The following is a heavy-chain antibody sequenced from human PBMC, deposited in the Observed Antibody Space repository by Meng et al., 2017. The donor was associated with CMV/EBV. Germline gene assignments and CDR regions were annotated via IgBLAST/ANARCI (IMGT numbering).Heavy chain of an antibody. Sequence: SETLSLTCTVSGGSISSGDYYWSWIRQPPGKGLEWTGYNYYSGSTYYNPSLKSRVTISVDTSKNQFSLKLSSVTAADTAVYYCARGMVNTYCSSTSCLDAFDIWGQGTMVTVSS. V-gene: IGHV4-30-4*08. CDR1: GGSISSGDYY. CDR2: NYYSGST. CDR3: ARGMVNTYCSSTSCLDAFDI. D-gene: IGHD2-2*01. J-gene: IGHJ3*02.